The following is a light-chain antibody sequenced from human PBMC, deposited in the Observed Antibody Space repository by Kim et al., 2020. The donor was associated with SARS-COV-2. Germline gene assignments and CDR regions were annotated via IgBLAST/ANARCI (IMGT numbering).Light chain of an antibody. Sequence: SASGGDRVTITCRASQGIYKYLAWYQQKPGKVPTLLIYDASNLQSGFPSRFSGRGSGTSFTLTISSLQPEDVATYYCQKYDVAPYTFGQGTKLEIK. CDR1: QGIYKY. V-gene: IGKV1-27*01. CDR3: QKYDVAPYT. CDR2: DAS. J-gene: IGKJ2*01.